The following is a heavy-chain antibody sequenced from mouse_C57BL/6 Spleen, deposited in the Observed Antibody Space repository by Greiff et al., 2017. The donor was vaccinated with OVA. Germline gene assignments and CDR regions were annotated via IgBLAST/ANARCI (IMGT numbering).Heavy chain of an antibody. Sequence: QVQLKQSGPELVKPGASVKISCKASGYAFSSSWMNWVKQRPGKGLEWIGRIYPGDGDTNYNGKFKGKATLTADKSSSTAYMQLSSLTSEDSAVYVCARQLYYYGSSPYAMDYWGQGTSVTVSS. J-gene: IGHJ4*01. V-gene: IGHV1-82*01. CDR1: GYAFSSSW. CDR3: ARQLYYYGSSPYAMDY. D-gene: IGHD1-1*01. CDR2: IYPGDGDT.